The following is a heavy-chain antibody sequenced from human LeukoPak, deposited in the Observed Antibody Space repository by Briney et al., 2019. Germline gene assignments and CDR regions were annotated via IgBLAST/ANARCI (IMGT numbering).Heavy chain of an antibody. CDR2: ISAYNGNT. CDR3: ARDQDDYVWGSYRPPGN. D-gene: IGHD3-16*02. CDR1: GGTFSSYA. V-gene: IGHV1-18*01. J-gene: IGHJ4*02. Sequence: ASVKVSCKASGGTFSSYAISWVRQAPGQGLEWMGWISAYNGNTNYAQKLQGRVTMTTDTSTSTAYMELRSLRSDDTAVYYCARDQDDYVWGSYRPPGNWGQGTLVTVSS.